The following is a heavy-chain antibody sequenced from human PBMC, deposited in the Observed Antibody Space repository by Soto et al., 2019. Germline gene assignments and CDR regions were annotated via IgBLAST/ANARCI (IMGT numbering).Heavy chain of an antibody. Sequence: EVQLVESGGGLVKPGGSLRLSCAASGFTFSSYSMNWVRQAPGKGLEWVSSISSSSSYIYYADSVKGRFTISRDNAKNSLYLQMNSLRAEDTAVYYCARAPYGSGSYYAGYWGHRTLVTVSS. V-gene: IGHV3-21*01. CDR2: ISSSSSYI. J-gene: IGHJ4*01. CDR3: ARAPYGSGSYYAGY. CDR1: GFTFSSYS. D-gene: IGHD3-10*01.